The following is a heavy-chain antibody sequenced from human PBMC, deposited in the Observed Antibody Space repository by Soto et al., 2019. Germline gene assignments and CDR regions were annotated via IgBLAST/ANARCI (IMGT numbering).Heavy chain of an antibody. CDR1: GFTFSSYA. D-gene: IGHD2-2*01. Sequence: GGSLRLSCAASGFTFSSYAMHWVRQAPGKGLEWGAVISYDGSNKYYADSVKGRFTISRDNSKNTLYLQMNSLRAEDTAVYYCARDLGSEVVPAAIDYWGQGTLVTVSS. CDR2: ISYDGSNK. CDR3: ARDLGSEVVPAAIDY. V-gene: IGHV3-30-3*01. J-gene: IGHJ4*02.